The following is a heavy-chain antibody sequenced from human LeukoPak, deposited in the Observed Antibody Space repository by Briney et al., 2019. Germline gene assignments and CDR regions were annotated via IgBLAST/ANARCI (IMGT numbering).Heavy chain of an antibody. CDR3: ARLRWPRGGRSSFDY. J-gene: IGHJ4*02. CDR1: GYSFTSHW. V-gene: IGHV5-51*01. CDR2: VNPDDSDT. Sequence: GESPKISCKGSGYSFTSHWIGWVRQMPGKGLEWMGAVNPDDSDTIYSPSFQGQVTISADESITTAYLQWSSLKASDTAMYYCARLRWPRGGRSSFDYWGQGALVTVSS. D-gene: IGHD3-10*01.